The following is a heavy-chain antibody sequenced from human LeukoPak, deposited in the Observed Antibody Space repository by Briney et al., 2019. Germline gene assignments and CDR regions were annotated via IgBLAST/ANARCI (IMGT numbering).Heavy chain of an antibody. CDR2: ISYDGSNK. V-gene: IGHV3-30*18. J-gene: IGHJ4*02. Sequence: GGSLRLSCAASGFTFSSYGMHWVRQAPGKGLEWVAVISYDGSNKFYADSVKGRFTISRDNSKNTVYLQMNSLRVEDTAVYYCAKGWRRPHDYGAGSGFDYWGQGTLVTVSS. CDR3: AKGWRRPHDYGAGSGFDY. CDR1: GFTFSSYG. D-gene: IGHD4-17*01.